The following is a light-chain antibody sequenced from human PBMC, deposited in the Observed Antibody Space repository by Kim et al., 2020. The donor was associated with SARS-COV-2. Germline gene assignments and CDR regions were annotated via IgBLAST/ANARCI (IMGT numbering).Light chain of an antibody. Sequence: VSPGERATLSCRASQSVFSNLAWYQQKPGQTPRLLIYGASTRATGIAARFSGSGSGTEFTLTISSLQSEDFAVYYCQQYNDWPLTFGGGTKVEIK. J-gene: IGKJ4*01. CDR3: QQYNDWPLT. CDR1: QSVFSN. V-gene: IGKV3-15*01. CDR2: GAS.